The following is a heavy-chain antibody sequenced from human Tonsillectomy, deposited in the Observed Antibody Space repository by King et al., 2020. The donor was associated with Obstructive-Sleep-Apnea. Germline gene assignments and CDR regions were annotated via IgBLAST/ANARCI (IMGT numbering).Heavy chain of an antibody. Sequence: VQLVESGGGVVQPGRSLRLSCAASEFTFSDYTMHWVRQAPGKGLEWVAVISNDGNTEYYADSVKGRFTISRDNSKNTLYLQMNTLIAEDTALYYCAREIRSRNSYWGQGTLVTVSS. CDR1: EFTFSDYT. J-gene: IGHJ4*02. D-gene: IGHD3-3*02. CDR2: ISNDGNTE. V-gene: IGHV3-30*04. CDR3: AREIRSRNSY.